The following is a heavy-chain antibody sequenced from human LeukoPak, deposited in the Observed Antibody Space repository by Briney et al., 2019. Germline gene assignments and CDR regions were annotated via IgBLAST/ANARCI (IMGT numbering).Heavy chain of an antibody. Sequence: ASVKVSCKASGGTFSRYAISWVRQAPGQGLEWMGWINAGNGNTRYSQRFQGRVTLTRDTSASTSYMELSSLTSEDTAVYYCARERVSPHWFDYWGQGTLVTVSS. CDR3: ARERVSPHWFDY. D-gene: IGHD1-1*01. V-gene: IGHV1-3*01. J-gene: IGHJ4*02. CDR2: INAGNGNT. CDR1: GGTFSRYA.